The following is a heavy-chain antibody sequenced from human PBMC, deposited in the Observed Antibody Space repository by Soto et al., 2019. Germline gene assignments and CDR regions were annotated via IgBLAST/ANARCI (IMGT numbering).Heavy chain of an antibody. Sequence: ASVKVSCKTSGGTFSSYAISWVRQAPGQGLEWMGGIVPIVDTSTYAQKFQGRVTITADESTSTAYMELSSLRSDDTAVYYCAGSIAAAGTFGPQGYWGQGTLVTVSS. V-gene: IGHV1-69*13. CDR2: IVPIVDTS. D-gene: IGHD6-13*01. CDR1: GGTFSSYA. J-gene: IGHJ4*02. CDR3: AGSIAAAGTFGPQGY.